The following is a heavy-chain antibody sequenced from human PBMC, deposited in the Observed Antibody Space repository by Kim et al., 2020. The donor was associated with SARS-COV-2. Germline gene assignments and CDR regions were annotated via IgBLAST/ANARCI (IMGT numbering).Heavy chain of an antibody. Sequence: GGSLRLSCAASGFTFSTHAMTWVRQAPGKGLEWVSSIRESGGFTSYADAVKARFAISSDNAKNAQYLQMNSMRAEDTAAYYCAKSGRDLDSSSGYFYFD. CDR3: AKSGRDLDSSSGYFYFD. V-gene: IGHV3-23*01. D-gene: IGHD3-22*01. CDR1: GFTFSTHA. CDR2: IRESGGFT. J-gene: IGHJ4*01.